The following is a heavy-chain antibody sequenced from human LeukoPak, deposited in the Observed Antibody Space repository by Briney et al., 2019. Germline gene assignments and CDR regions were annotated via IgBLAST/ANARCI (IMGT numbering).Heavy chain of an antibody. D-gene: IGHD3-22*01. V-gene: IGHV1-46*01. J-gene: IGHJ4*02. CDR1: GYTFTSYY. CDR2: INPSGGST. Sequence: ASVKVSCKASGYTFTSYYMHWVRQAPGHGLEWMGIINPSGGSTSYAQKFQGRVTMTRNMSTSTVYMELSSLRSEDTAVYYCARLYYYDSSGYYLNYFDYWGQGTLVTVSS. CDR3: ARLYYYDSSGYYLNYFDY.